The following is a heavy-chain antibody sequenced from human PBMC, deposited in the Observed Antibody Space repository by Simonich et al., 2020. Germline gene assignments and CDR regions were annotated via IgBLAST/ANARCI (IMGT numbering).Heavy chain of an antibody. Sequence: QVQLVESGGGVVQPGRSLRLSCAASGFTFSSYGMHWVRQAPGKGREWVAVILYDGSNKYYADSVKGRFTISRDNSKNTLYLQMNSLRAEDTAVYYCARNHDGSEYFQHWGQGTLVTVSS. J-gene: IGHJ1*01. CDR2: ILYDGSNK. D-gene: IGHD3-10*01. CDR3: ARNHDGSEYFQH. CDR1: GFTFSSYG. V-gene: IGHV3-33*01.